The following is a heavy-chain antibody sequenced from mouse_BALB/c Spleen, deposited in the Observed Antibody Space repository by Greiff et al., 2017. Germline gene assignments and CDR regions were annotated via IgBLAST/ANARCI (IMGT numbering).Heavy chain of an antibody. Sequence: QVQLQQSGPELVKPGASVKISCKASGYAFSSSWMNWVKQRPGQGLEWIGRIYPGDGDTNYNGKFKGKATLTADKSSSTAYMQLSSLTSVDSAVYCCARRDFYAMDYWGQGTSVTVSS. CDR2: IYPGDGDT. CDR3: ARRDFYAMDY. CDR1: GYAFSSSW. J-gene: IGHJ4*01. V-gene: IGHV1-82*01.